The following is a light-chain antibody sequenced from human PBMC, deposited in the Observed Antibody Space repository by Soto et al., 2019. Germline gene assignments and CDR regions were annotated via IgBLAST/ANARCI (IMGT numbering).Light chain of an antibody. CDR1: QDVSDF. CDR3: QYLNGVPTIT. J-gene: IGKJ5*01. Sequence: DIHLTQSPSLLSASVGDRVTLTCLASQDVSDFLAWYQHAPGKAPNLLIYGGYTLQSGVPSRFSGSGSGTEFSLTITGLQPEDFATYYCQYLNGVPTITFGQGTRLEIK. CDR2: GGY. V-gene: IGKV1-9*01.